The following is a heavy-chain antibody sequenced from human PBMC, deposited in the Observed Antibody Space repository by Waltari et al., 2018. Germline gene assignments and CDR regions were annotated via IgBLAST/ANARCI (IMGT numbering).Heavy chain of an antibody. CDR2: IIPIFGTA. CDR3: ARDLGAMKVTSALEI. V-gene: IGHV1-69*05. D-gene: IGHD3-10*01. CDR1: GVIFTNYA. J-gene: IGHJ3*02. Sequence: QVQLVQSGAEVKRPGSSVKVSCRASGVIFTNYAIRWVRQAPGQGLEWLGGIIPIFGTANSAQKFQGRLTITSDESTSTAYMELSSLRPEDTAVYFCARDLGAMKVTSALEIWGQGTRVTVSS.